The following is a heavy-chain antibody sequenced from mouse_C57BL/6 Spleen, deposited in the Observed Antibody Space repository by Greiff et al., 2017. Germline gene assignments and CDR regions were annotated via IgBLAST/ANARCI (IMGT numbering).Heavy chain of an antibody. CDR1: GFTFSDYY. Sequence: EVKLMESGGGLVQPGGSLKLSCAASGFTFSDYYMYWVRQTPEKRLEWVAYISNGGGSTYYPDTVKGRFTISRDNAKNTLYLQMSRLKSEDTAMYYCARQGDYGAWGQGTLVTVSA. CDR3: ARQGDYGA. V-gene: IGHV5-12*01. CDR2: ISNGGGST. D-gene: IGHD1-1*01. J-gene: IGHJ3*01.